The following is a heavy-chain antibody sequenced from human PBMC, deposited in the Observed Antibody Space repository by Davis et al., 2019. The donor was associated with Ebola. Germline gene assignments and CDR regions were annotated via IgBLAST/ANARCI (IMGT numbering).Heavy chain of an antibody. J-gene: IGHJ4*02. D-gene: IGHD5-12*01. CDR2: VYNTGTT. CDR3: ARVYSGTYLGD. CDR1: GFSVSGDN. Sequence: GESLKISCRASGFSVSGDNLSWVRQAPGQGLEWISIVYNTGTTHYADSVKGRFTLSKDNSQNTMDLQMHNLRGDDTAIYYCARVYSGTYLGDWGQGTLVTVSS. V-gene: IGHV3-53*01.